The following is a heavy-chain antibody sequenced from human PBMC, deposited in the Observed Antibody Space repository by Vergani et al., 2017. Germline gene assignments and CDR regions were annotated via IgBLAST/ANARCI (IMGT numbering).Heavy chain of an antibody. Sequence: QVQLQESGPGLVKPSETLSLTCTVSGGSISSYYWTWIRQPPGKGLEWIGNIYYTGITNYNPSLQSRVNMSVDTSNNQFSLGLGSVTAADTAVYYCARGWVSGWYGELGYWGQGTLVTVSS. CDR2: IYYTGIT. V-gene: IGHV4-59*01. J-gene: IGHJ4*02. CDR1: GGSISSYY. D-gene: IGHD6-19*01. CDR3: ARGWVSGWYGELGY.